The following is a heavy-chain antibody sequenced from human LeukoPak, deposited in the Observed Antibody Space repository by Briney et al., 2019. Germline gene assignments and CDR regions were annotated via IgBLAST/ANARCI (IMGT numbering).Heavy chain of an antibody. CDR3: VRDPRGTAPSSFDH. V-gene: IGHV3-30*04. CDR2: ISYAGGDK. CDR1: GFTFSFYA. D-gene: IGHD2-21*02. J-gene: IGHJ4*02. Sequence: PGRSLRLSCAASGFTFSFYAMHWVRQAPGKGLEWVAVISYAGGDKYYADSVKGRFTISRDNSKNTLSLQMNSLRPADTAVYYCVRDPRGTAPSSFDHWGQGTPVTVSS.